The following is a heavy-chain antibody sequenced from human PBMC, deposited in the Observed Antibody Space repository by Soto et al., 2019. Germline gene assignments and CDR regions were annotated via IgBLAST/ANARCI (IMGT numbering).Heavy chain of an antibody. V-gene: IGHV3-23*01. Sequence: GGSLRLSCEASGFIFSSYAMNWVRQAPGKGLQWVSSITGSSDYTSYIASVKGRFTISRDNSKNTLYLQMNSLRAEDTAVYFCAKEQTTGAHYALHYSSPRPLVTVSS. J-gene: IGHJ4*02. CDR1: GFIFSSYA. D-gene: IGHD2-8*02. CDR3: AKEQTTGAHYALHY. CDR2: ITGSSDYT.